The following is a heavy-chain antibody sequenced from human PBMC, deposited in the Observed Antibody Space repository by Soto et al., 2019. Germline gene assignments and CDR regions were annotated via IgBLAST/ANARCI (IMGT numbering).Heavy chain of an antibody. CDR1: GDTFTDYY. CDR2: VNPSGGHT. Sequence: QVQLVQSGAEVKKPGASVKVSCKASGDTFTDYYIHWVRQAPGQGLEWMGTVNPSGGHTTYAQHFLGRMTMTRDTYTSTLYMALTRLTSEDTDVYYCARGGHVVVVTAALDYWGQGTLVTVSS. J-gene: IGHJ4*02. V-gene: IGHV1-46*01. CDR3: ARGGHVVVVTAALDY. D-gene: IGHD2-21*02.